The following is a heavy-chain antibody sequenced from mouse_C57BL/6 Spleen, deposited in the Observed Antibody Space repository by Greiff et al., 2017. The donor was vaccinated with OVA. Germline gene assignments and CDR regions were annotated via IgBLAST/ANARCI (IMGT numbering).Heavy chain of an antibody. CDR2: INPNNGGT. J-gene: IGHJ3*01. CDR3: ARYGYDVWFAY. D-gene: IGHD2-2*01. V-gene: IGHV1-26*01. CDR1: GYTFTDYY. Sequence: EVKLQQSGPELVKPGASVKISCKASGYTFTDYYMNWVKQSHGKSLEWIGDINPNNGGTSYNQKFKGKATLTVDKSSSTAYMELRSLTSEDSAVYYCARYGYDVWFAYWGQGTLVTVSA.